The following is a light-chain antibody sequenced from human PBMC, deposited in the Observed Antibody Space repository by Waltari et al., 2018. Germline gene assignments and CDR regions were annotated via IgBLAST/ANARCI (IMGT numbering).Light chain of an antibody. V-gene: IGKV1-12*01. Sequence: DIQMTQSPSSVSASVGDRVTITCRASQSISSSLAWYQQKPGKAPTLLIYSASTLQTGVPARFSGSGSGTDFSLTINNLQPEDFATYFCQQGASVPPTFGQGT. CDR3: QQGASVPPT. CDR2: SAS. CDR1: QSISSS. J-gene: IGKJ1*01.